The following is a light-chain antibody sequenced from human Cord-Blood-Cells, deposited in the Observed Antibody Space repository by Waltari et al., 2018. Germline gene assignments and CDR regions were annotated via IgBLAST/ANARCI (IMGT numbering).Light chain of an antibody. CDR3: QSYDSSLSGYV. J-gene: IGLJ1*01. CDR2: GNS. CDR1: SSNIGAGYD. V-gene: IGLV1-40*01. Sequence: QSVLTQPPSVSGAPGQRVTISCTGSSSNIGAGYDGHWYQQLPGTAPKLLIYGNSNRPSGVPDRFSGSKSGTSASLAITGLQAEDEADYYCQSYDSSLSGYVFGTGTKVTFL.